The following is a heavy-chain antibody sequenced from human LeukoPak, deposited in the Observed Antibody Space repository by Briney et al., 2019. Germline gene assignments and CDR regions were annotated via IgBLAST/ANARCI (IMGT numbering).Heavy chain of an antibody. Sequence: SETLSLTCTVSGGSISSYYWSWIRQPPGKGLEWIGEINHSGSTNYNPSLKSRVTISVDTSKNQFSLKLSSVTAADTAVYYCARGRGYSYGFYWGQGTLVTVSS. J-gene: IGHJ4*02. V-gene: IGHV4-34*01. CDR1: GGSISSYY. D-gene: IGHD5-18*01. CDR3: ARGRGYSYGFY. CDR2: INHSGST.